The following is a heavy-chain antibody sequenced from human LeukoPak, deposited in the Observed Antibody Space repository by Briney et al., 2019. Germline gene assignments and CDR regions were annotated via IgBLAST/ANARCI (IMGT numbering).Heavy chain of an antibody. CDR3: ARDNPITRFDY. D-gene: IGHD3-10*01. V-gene: IGHV1-18*01. CDR2: IRAYDGNT. CDR1: GYTFTTYG. Sequence: ASVKVSCKASGYTFTTYGLSWVRQAPGQGLEWMGWIRAYDGNTNYAQKLQGRVTMTTDTSTSTAYMDLRSLRSDDTAVYYCARDNPITRFDYWGQGTLVTVSS. J-gene: IGHJ4*02.